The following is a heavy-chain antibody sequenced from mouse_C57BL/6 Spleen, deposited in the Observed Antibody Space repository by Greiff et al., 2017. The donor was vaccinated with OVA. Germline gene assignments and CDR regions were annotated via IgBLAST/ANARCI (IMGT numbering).Heavy chain of an antibody. CDR2: ISSGSSTI. J-gene: IGHJ4*01. D-gene: IGHD2-5*01. V-gene: IGHV5-17*01. CDR1: GFTFSDYG. Sequence: EVQLVESGGGLVKPGGSLKLSCAASGFTFSDYGMHWVRQAPEKGLEWVAYISSGSSTIYYADTVKGRFTISRDNAKNTLFLQMTSLRSEDTAMYYCARGYYYSNYDYYAMDYWGQGTSVTVSS. CDR3: ARGYYYSNYDYYAMDY.